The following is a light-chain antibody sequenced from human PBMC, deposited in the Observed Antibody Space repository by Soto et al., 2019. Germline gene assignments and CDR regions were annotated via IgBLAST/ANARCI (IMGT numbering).Light chain of an antibody. Sequence: DIQMTQSPSTLSASVGDRVTITCRASQSISSWLAWYQQKPGKAPRFLIYDASSLESGVPSRFGGSGSGTEFTLTIYSLQPDDFATYYCQQYNSYPYTFGQGTKLEIK. CDR3: QQYNSYPYT. CDR1: QSISSW. J-gene: IGKJ2*01. CDR2: DAS. V-gene: IGKV1-5*01.